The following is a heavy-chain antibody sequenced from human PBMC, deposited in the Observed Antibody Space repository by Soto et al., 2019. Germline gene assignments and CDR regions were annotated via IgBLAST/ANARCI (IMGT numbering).Heavy chain of an antibody. Sequence: GSLLRSCAASGGNVSSYSMNWVRQAPGKGLEWVSSISSGNRYIYYADSVRGRLIISRDDGTNSLYLQMTGLRAEDTAVYYCARDRCSSASCYQTYAFDRCGQGRMVT. J-gene: IGHJ3*01. CDR2: ISSGNRYI. CDR3: ARDRCSSASCYQTYAFDR. D-gene: IGHD2-15*01. V-gene: IGHV3-21*01. CDR1: GGNVSSYS.